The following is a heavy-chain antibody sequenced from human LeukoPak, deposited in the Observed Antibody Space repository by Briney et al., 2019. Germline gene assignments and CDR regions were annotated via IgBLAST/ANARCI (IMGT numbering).Heavy chain of an antibody. J-gene: IGHJ4*02. Sequence: SETLSLTCTVSGGSISSSSYYWGWIRQPPGKGLEWIGSIYYSGSTYYNPSLKSRVTISVDTSKNQFSLKLSSVTAADTAVYYCARQTPRDITMVRGVVDYWGQGTLVTVSS. CDR2: IYYSGST. D-gene: IGHD3-10*01. V-gene: IGHV4-39*07. CDR3: ARQTPRDITMVRGVVDY. CDR1: GGSISSSSYY.